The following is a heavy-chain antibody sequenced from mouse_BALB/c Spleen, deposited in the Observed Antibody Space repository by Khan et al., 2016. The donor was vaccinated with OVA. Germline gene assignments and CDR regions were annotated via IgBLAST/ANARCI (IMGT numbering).Heavy chain of an antibody. Sequence: VELVESGAELAKPGASVKMSCKASGYTFVNYWILWVRQRPGQGLEWIGYINPSIAYTENNQNFKDKATLTADKSSSTAYMQLNSLTSEDSAVYDCARRCLRWDFDYWGQGTTLTVSS. J-gene: IGHJ2*01. CDR2: INPSIAYT. D-gene: IGHD1-1*01. CDR1: GYTFVNYW. CDR3: ARRCLRWDFDY. V-gene: IGHV1-7*01.